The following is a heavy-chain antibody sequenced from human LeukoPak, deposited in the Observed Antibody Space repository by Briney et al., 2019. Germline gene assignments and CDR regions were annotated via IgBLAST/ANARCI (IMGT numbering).Heavy chain of an antibody. CDR2: IIPIFGTA. CDR1: GYTFTSYG. V-gene: IGHV1-69*13. D-gene: IGHD1-7*01. J-gene: IGHJ4*02. CDR3: ARGPRTGTHDY. Sequence: GASVKVSCKASGYTFTSYGISWVRQAPGQGLEWMGGIIPIFGTANYAQKFQGRVTITADGSTSTAYMELSRLRSEDTAVYYCARGPRTGTHDYWGQGTLVTVSS.